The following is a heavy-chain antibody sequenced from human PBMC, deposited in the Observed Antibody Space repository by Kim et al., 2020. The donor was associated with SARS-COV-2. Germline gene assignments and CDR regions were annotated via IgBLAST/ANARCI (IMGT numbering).Heavy chain of an antibody. CDR3: AKPKASTWYSFDF. J-gene: IGHJ4*02. V-gene: IGHV3-23*01. Sequence: YADSVKGRFTITRDNSKNTLYLQMNSLRAEDTAVYYCAKPKASTWYSFDFWGQGTLVTVSS. D-gene: IGHD6-13*01.